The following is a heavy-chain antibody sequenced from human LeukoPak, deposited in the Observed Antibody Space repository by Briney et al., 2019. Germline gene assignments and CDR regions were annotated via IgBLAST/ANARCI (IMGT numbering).Heavy chain of an antibody. CDR1: GYTFTSYG. D-gene: IGHD2-15*01. V-gene: IGHV1-18*01. CDR3: ARVGVVVVADPLHFDY. Sequence: GASVKVSCKASGYTFTSYGISWVRQAPGQGLEWMGWISAYNGNTNYAQKLQGRVTMTTDTSTSTANMELRSLRSDDTAVYYCARVGVVVVADPLHFDYWGQGTLVTVSS. J-gene: IGHJ4*02. CDR2: ISAYNGNT.